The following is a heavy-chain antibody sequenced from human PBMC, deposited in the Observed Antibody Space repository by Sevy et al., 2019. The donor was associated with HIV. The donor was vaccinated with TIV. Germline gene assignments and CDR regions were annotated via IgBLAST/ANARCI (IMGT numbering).Heavy chain of an antibody. J-gene: IGHJ5*02. D-gene: IGHD3-9*01. CDR1: GFTFRTYI. CDR3: VRSREPAHYDILTGGWFDP. V-gene: IGHV1-3*01. CDR2: IHGGSGNT. Sequence: ASVKVSCKASGFTFRTYIMHWVRQAPGQRPEWMGWIHGGSGNTEYSQKFQGRVTITRDTSASTTYMEVSSLRSEDTAVYYCVRSREPAHYDILTGGWFDPWGQGTLVTVSS.